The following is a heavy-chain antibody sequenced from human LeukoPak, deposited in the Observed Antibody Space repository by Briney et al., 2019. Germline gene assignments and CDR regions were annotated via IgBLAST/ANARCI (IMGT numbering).Heavy chain of an antibody. CDR1: GYTFTSYY. V-gene: IGHV1-2*02. CDR3: ASDRRQDTDEYYGFYYFYY. Sequence: ASVKLCFKGAGYTFTSYYIHWARQAPGQGLEWMGWINPNSGGTNHAQKFQGRVTMTRDTSISTAYMELSRLRSDDTAVYYCASDRRQDTDEYYGFYYFYYWGQGTLVTVSS. J-gene: IGHJ4*02. CDR2: INPNSGGT. D-gene: IGHD3-10*01.